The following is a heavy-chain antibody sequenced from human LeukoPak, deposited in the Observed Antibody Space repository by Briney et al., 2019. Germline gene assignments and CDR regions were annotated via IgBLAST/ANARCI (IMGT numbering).Heavy chain of an antibody. J-gene: IGHJ2*01. CDR2: VYSNGNT. CDR3: ASGTFDGPLYGTYWYFHF. V-gene: IGHV4-59*01. D-gene: IGHD1-14*01. Sequence: SETLSLTCTVSGGSIYNNYWSWLRQPPGKGLEWIGYVYSNGNTNYSPSLKSRVTISIETSRSQFSLTVTSVTAADTAVYYCASGTFDGPLYGTYWYFHFWGRGTLVTVSS. CDR1: GGSIYNNY.